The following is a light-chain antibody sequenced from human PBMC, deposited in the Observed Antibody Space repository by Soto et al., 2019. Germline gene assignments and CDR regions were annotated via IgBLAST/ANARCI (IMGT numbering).Light chain of an antibody. J-gene: IGLJ3*02. CDR2: STN. CDR3: AAWDDTLNGWV. Sequence: QSVLTQPPSASGTPGQRVTISCSGSSSNIGTNTANWYQQLPGTAPRLLIYSTNQRPSRVPDRFSGSRSGTSASLAISGLRSDDDANYYCAAWDDTLNGWVFGGGTKVTVL. V-gene: IGLV1-44*01. CDR1: SSNIGTNT.